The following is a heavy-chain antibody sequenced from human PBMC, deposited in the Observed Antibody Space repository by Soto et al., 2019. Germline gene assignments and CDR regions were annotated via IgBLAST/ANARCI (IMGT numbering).Heavy chain of an antibody. V-gene: IGHV3-33*01. Sequence: QVQLVESGGGVVQPGTSLRLSCAASGFTFNSFGMHWVRQAPGKGLEWVAVIWHDGTNKYYVDSVKGRFTISRDNSKDTLYLQMNNLRAEDTAVYYCARTGLQIVQATSYYYGLDVWGQGTSVTVSS. CDR1: GFTFNSFG. CDR3: ARTGLQIVQATSYYYGLDV. CDR2: IWHDGTNK. J-gene: IGHJ6*02. D-gene: IGHD2-8*01.